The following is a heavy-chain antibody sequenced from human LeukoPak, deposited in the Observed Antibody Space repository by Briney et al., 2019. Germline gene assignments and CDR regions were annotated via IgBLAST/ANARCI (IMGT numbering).Heavy chain of an antibody. CDR1: GYSFTSYW. Sequence: GKSPKISCKGSGYSFTSYWIGWVRQMPGKGLEWMGIIYPGDSDTRYSPSFQGQVTISADKSISTAYLQWSSLKASDTAMYYCARQSYDFWSGYRPFDYWGQGTLVTVSS. CDR2: IYPGDSDT. CDR3: ARQSYDFWSGYRPFDY. J-gene: IGHJ4*02. V-gene: IGHV5-51*01. D-gene: IGHD3-3*01.